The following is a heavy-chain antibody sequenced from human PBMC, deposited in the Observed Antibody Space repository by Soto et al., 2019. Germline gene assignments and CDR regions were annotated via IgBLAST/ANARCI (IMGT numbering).Heavy chain of an antibody. CDR1: GDSVSSNSAA. CDR3: ARGGPKDIVVVPAAGENWNYAYSWFDP. J-gene: IGHJ5*02. Sequence: SQTLSLTCAISGDSVSSNSAAWNWIRQSPSRGLEWLGRTYYRSKWYNDYAVSVKSRITINPDTSKNQFSLQLNSVTPEDTAVYYCARGGPKDIVVVPAAGENWNYAYSWFDPWGQGTLVTVSS. V-gene: IGHV6-1*01. CDR2: TYYRSKWYN. D-gene: IGHD2-2*01.